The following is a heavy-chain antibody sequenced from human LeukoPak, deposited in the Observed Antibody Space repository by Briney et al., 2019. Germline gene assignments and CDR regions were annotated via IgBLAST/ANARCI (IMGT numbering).Heavy chain of an antibody. CDR3: AKDMGWSGEESYLDY. J-gene: IGHJ4*02. D-gene: IGHD3-3*01. Sequence: GGSLRLSCAASGFTFSSYCMTWVRQAPGKGLEWVANIKQDGGGEYYVDSVKGRFTISRDNTKNSLYLQMNSLRTEDTALYYCAKDMGWSGEESYLDYWGQGTLVTVSS. V-gene: IGHV3-7*03. CDR2: IKQDGGGE. CDR1: GFTFSSYC.